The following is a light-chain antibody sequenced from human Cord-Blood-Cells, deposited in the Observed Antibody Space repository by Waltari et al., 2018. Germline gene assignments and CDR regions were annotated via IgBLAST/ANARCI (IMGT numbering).Light chain of an antibody. V-gene: IGLV2-14*01. J-gene: IGLJ1*01. CDR1: SSAVAGYNY. CDR3: SSYTSSSTLV. CDR2: EVS. Sequence: QSALTQPAPVSGSPGQSITIPCTGPSSAVAGYNYVSWYQQHPGKAPKLMIYEVSNRPSGVSNRFSGSKSGNTASLTISGLQAEDEADYYCSSYTSSSTLVFGTGTKVTVL.